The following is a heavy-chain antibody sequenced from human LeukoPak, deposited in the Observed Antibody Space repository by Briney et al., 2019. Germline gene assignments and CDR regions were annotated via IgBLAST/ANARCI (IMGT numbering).Heavy chain of an antibody. CDR2: ISYDGSNK. J-gene: IGHJ4*02. CDR3: ARAPRYYGSGRIFDY. Sequence: GGSLRLSCAASGFTFSSYAMHWVRQAPGKGLEWVAVISYDGSNKYYADSVKGRFTISRDNSKNTLYLQMNSLRAEDTAVYYCARAPRYYGSGRIFDYWGQGTLVTVSS. D-gene: IGHD3-10*01. V-gene: IGHV3-30-3*01. CDR1: GFTFSSYA.